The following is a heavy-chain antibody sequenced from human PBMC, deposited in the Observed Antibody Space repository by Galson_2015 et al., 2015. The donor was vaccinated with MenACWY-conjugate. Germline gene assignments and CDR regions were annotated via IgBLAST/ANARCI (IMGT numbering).Heavy chain of an antibody. Sequence: SLRLSCAASGFTFSDYYVSWIRQAPGKGLEWVSYISSSSSYTNYADSVKGRFTISRDNAKNSLYLQMNSLRAEDTAVYYCARVGATDFWSGYYWDYWGQGTLVTVSS. J-gene: IGHJ4*02. CDR3: ARVGATDFWSGYYWDY. CDR2: ISSSSSYT. CDR1: GFTFSDYY. V-gene: IGHV3-11*06. D-gene: IGHD3-3*01.